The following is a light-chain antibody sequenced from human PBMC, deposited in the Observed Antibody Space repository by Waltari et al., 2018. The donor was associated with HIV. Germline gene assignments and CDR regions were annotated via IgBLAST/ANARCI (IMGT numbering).Light chain of an antibody. CDR3: QQADGLPWT. Sequence: DIQMTQSPFFVSASVGDRVTITCRASQAISSWLTWYQQRPGAAPQLLIYASSTLQSGVPTRFSGGRSGANFTLTISSLQPEDFATYFCQQADGLPWTFGQGTKVEMK. CDR2: ASS. CDR1: QAISSW. V-gene: IGKV1-12*01. J-gene: IGKJ1*01.